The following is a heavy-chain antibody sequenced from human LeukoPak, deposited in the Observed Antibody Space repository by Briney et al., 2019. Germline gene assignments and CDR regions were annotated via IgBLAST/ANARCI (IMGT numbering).Heavy chain of an antibody. CDR3: ARGGIRASAMVFDY. J-gene: IGHJ4*02. CDR1: GVSISSGGYY. D-gene: IGHD5-18*01. V-gene: IGHV4-31*03. Sequence: PSETLSLTCTVSGVSISSGGYYWSWIRQHPGKGLEWIGYIYYSGSTYYNPSLKSRVTISVDTSKNQFSLKLSSVTAADTAVYYCARGGIRASAMVFDYWGQGTLVTVSS. CDR2: IYYSGST.